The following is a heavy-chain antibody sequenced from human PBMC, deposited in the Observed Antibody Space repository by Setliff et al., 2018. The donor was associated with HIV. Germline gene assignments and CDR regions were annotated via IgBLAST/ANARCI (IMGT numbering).Heavy chain of an antibody. CDR1: GYTFTSYD. Sequence: GASVKVSCKASGYTFTSYDINWVRQATGQGLEWMGWMNPNSGNTGYAQKFQGRVTMTRNTSISTAYMELSSLRSEDTAVYYCASARARSGQYLGRYYYYMDVWGKGTTVTVSS. D-gene: IGHD3-3*01. V-gene: IGHV1-8*02. CDR2: MNPNSGNT. CDR3: ASARARSGQYLGRYYYYMDV. J-gene: IGHJ6*03.